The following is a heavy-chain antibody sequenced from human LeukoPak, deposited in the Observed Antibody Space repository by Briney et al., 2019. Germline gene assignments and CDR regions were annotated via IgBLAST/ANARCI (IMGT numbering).Heavy chain of an antibody. Sequence: GASVKVSCKASGYTFTSYYMHWVRQAPGQGLEWMGIINPSGGSTSYAQKFQGRVTMTRDTSTSTVYMELSSLRSEDTAVYYCARGRSPGGWYGSFDYWGQGTLVTVSS. CDR3: ARGRSPGGWYGSFDY. J-gene: IGHJ4*02. D-gene: IGHD6-19*01. CDR2: INPSGGST. V-gene: IGHV1-46*01. CDR1: GYTFTSYY.